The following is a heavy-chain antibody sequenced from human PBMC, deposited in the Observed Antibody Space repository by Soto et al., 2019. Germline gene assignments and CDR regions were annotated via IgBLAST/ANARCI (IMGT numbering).Heavy chain of an antibody. Sequence: GGSLRLSCAASGFTFSSYAMSWGRQAPWKGLEWVSAISGSGGSTYYADSVKGRFTISRDNAKNSLYLQMNSLRAEDTAVYYCARGAYYYDSSGLSYWGQGTLVTVSS. D-gene: IGHD3-22*01. CDR1: GFTFSSYA. CDR3: ARGAYYYDSSGLSY. J-gene: IGHJ4*02. V-gene: IGHV3-23*01. CDR2: ISGSGGST.